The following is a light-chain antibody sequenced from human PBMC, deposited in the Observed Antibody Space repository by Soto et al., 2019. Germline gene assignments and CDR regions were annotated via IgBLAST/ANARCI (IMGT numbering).Light chain of an antibody. Sequence: QSALTQPPSASGSPGQSITISCTGTSSDLGDFNYVSWYQQHPGQVPKLIIYDVTKRPSGVPDRFSGSKSGNTASLTVSGLQAEDEANYYCSSRIGGTSVVFGGGTKATVL. V-gene: IGLV2-8*01. CDR3: SSRIGGTSVV. J-gene: IGLJ2*01. CDR2: DVT. CDR1: SSDLGDFNY.